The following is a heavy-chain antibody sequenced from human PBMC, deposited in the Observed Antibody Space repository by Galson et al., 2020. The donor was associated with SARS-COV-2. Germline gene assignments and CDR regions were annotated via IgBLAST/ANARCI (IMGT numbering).Heavy chain of an antibody. Sequence: SETLSLTCTVSGGSMNNYYWSWIRQSPVKGLEWIGYIYYTGSTNYNPSVKSRVTMSVDTSKSHLSLKLTSVTAADTGVYFCARDNGDAAYDYWGQGSLVTVSS. CDR1: GGSMNNYY. CDR2: IYYTGST. CDR3: ARDNGDAAYDY. D-gene: IGHD2-15*01. V-gene: IGHV4-59*01. J-gene: IGHJ4*02.